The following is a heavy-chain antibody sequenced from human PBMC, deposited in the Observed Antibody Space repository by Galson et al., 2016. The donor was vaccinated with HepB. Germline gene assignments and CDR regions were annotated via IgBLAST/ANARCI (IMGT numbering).Heavy chain of an antibody. D-gene: IGHD6-6*01. V-gene: IGHV3-33*01. J-gene: IGHJ4*02. CDR1: GFTFSSYG. Sequence: SLRLSCAASGFTFSSYGMHWVRQAPGKGLEWMAVIWYDGINKYYGDSVEGRFTISRDNSRNTLSLQMNSLRAEDTAVYYCARDLGGSSCLDYWGQGTLVTVSS. CDR3: ARDLGGSSCLDY. CDR2: IWYDGINK.